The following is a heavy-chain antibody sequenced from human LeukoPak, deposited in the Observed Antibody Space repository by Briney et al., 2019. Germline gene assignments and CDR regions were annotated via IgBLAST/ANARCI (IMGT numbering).Heavy chain of an antibody. CDR1: EFSSSSYS. CDR3: TTRVVPAAMSWLDY. J-gene: IGHJ4*02. V-gene: IGHV3-15*01. CDR2: IKSKTDGGTT. Sequence: GGSLRLSCAASEFSSSSYSMNWVRQAPGKGLEWVGRIKSKTDGGTTDYAAPVKGRFTISRDDSKNTLYLQMNSLKTEDTAVYYCTTRVVPAAMSWLDYWGQGTLVTVSS. D-gene: IGHD2-2*01.